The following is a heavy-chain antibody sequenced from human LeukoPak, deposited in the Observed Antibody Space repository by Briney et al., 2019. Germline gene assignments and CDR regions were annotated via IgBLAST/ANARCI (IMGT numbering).Heavy chain of an antibody. CDR2: IWNDGSDK. Sequence: GGSLRLSCAASGFTFSSYGMHWARQAPGKGLEWVAVIWNDGSDKYYADSVKGRFTISRDNSKNTLYLQMNSLRAEDTAVYYCAKPTRGSGSFLIDFWGQGTLVSVSS. CDR1: GFTFSSYG. V-gene: IGHV3-33*06. J-gene: IGHJ4*02. D-gene: IGHD1-26*01. CDR3: AKPTRGSGSFLIDF.